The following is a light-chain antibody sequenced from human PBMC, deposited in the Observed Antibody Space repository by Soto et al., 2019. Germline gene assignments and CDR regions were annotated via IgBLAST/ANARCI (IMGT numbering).Light chain of an antibody. CDR2: GAS. J-gene: IGKJ4*01. Sequence: VLTQAPATLSVSPGERATLSCRASQSVSSNLAWYQQKPGQAPRLLIYGASSRATGIPDRFSGSGSGTDFTLTISRLEPEDFAVYYCQQYSSSPLTFGGGTKVDI. CDR1: QSVSSN. CDR3: QQYSSSPLT. V-gene: IGKV3-20*01.